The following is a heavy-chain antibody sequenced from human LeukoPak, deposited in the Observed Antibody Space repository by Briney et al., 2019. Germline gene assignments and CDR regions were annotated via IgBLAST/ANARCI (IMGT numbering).Heavy chain of an antibody. CDR1: GFTFSSYS. J-gene: IGHJ4*02. V-gene: IGHV3-21*01. D-gene: IGHD1-26*01. CDR3: ARDRVGAFDY. Sequence: GGSLRLSRAASGFTFSSYSMNWVRQAPGKGLEWVSSISSSSSYIYYADSVKGRFTISRDNAKNSLYLQMNSLRAEDTAVYYCARDRVGAFDYWGQGTLVTVSS. CDR2: ISSSSSYI.